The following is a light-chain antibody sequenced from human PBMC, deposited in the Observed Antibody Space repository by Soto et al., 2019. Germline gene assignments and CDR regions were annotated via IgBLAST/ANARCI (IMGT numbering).Light chain of an antibody. V-gene: IGKV3-20*01. CDR3: QQYKNSPPLT. CDR1: QSVGSN. CDR2: GAS. Sequence: EIVLTQSPGTLSLSPGERATLSCRASQSVGSNLAWYQQKPGQAPRLLIYGASSRATVIPDRFSGSGSGTDFTLTISRLEPEDFAVYYCQQYKNSPPLTFGGGTKVDIK. J-gene: IGKJ4*01.